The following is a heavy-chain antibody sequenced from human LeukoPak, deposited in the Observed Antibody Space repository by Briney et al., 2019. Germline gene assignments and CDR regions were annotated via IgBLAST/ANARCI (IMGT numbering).Heavy chain of an antibody. CDR2: IYSGGST. D-gene: IGHD1-26*01. Sequence: PSETLSLTCTVSGGSISSYYWSWIRQPPGKGLEWVSVIYSGGSTYYADSVKGRFTISRDNSKNTLYLQMNSLRAEDTAVYYCAKVAEVGATGYYYYMDVWGKGTTVTISS. V-gene: IGHV3-66*01. CDR3: AKVAEVGATGYYYYMDV. J-gene: IGHJ6*03. CDR1: GGSISSYY.